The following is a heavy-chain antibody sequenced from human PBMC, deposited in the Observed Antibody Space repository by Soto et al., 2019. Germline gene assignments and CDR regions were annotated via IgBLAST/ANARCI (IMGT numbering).Heavy chain of an antibody. Sequence: PGGSLRLSGAASVFTFSSYAMHWVRQAPGKGLEYVSAISSNGGSTYYADSVKGRFTISRDNSKNTLYLQMGSLRAEDMAVYYCARGGRIFGVVPYGMDVWGQGTTVTVSS. CDR1: VFTFSSYA. CDR2: ISSNGGST. J-gene: IGHJ6*02. V-gene: IGHV3-64*02. D-gene: IGHD3-3*01. CDR3: ARGGRIFGVVPYGMDV.